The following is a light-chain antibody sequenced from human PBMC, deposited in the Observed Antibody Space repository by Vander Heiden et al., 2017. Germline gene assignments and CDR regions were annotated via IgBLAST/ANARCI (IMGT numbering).Light chain of an antibody. Sequence: EIVLTQSPGTLSLSPGGRATLSCRASQSVNRNYLAWYQRNHGPAPRLLIYDASSRATAIPDSFSGSGSGTDFTLTISRLEPEDFAFYYCQNYGSSLFTFGPGTKVDI. CDR1: QSVNRNY. V-gene: IGKV3-20*01. J-gene: IGKJ3*01. CDR2: DAS. CDR3: QNYGSSLFT.